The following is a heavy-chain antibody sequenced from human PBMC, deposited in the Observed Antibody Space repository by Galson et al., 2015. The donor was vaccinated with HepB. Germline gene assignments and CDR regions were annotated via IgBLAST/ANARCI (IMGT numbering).Heavy chain of an antibody. Sequence: SVKVSCKASGFTFTSSAVQWVRQARGQRLEWIGWIVVGSGNTNYAQKFQERVTITRDMSTSTAYMELSSLRSEDTAVYYCAADQAVGYKREGFDYWGQGTLVTVSS. CDR1: GFTFTSSA. D-gene: IGHD5-24*01. J-gene: IGHJ4*02. CDR3: AADQAVGYKREGFDY. V-gene: IGHV1-58*01. CDR2: IVVGSGNT.